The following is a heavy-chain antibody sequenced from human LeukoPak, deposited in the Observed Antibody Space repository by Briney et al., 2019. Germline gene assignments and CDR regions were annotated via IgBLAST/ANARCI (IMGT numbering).Heavy chain of an antibody. CDR2: INTNTGNP. CDR3: ARLAGTVAKYYYYMDV. D-gene: IGHD6-13*01. J-gene: IGHJ6*03. Sequence: GASVKVSCKASGYTFTSHAMNWVRQAPGQGLEWMGWINTNTGNPKYAQGFTGRFVFSLDTSVSTAYLQINTLQAEDTAVYYCARLAGTVAKYYYYMDVWGKGTTVTVSS. CDR1: GYTFTSHA. V-gene: IGHV7-4-1*02.